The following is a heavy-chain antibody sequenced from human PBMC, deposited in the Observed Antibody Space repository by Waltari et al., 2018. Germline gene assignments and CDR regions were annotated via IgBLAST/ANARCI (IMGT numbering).Heavy chain of an antibody. Sequence: QVQLVQSGAEVKKPGASVKVSCKASGYTFTSYAMHWVRQAPGQRLEWMGWINAGNGYTKYSQKFQGRVTSTRDTSASTAYMELSSLRSEDTAVYYCARGRGDYYDSSGYYYWGQGTLVTVSS. V-gene: IGHV1-3*01. D-gene: IGHD3-22*01. J-gene: IGHJ4*02. CDR2: INAGNGYT. CDR3: ARGRGDYYDSSGYYY. CDR1: GYTFTSYA.